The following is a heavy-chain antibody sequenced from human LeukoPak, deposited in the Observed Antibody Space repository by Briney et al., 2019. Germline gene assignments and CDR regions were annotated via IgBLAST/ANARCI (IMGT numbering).Heavy chain of an antibody. J-gene: IGHJ6*02. CDR1: GGSISSYY. V-gene: IGHV4-59*01. CDR2: IYYSGST. Sequence: PSETLSLTCTVSGGSISSYYWSWIRQPPGKGLEWIGYIYYSGSTNYNPSLKSRVTISVDTSKNQFSLKLSSVTAADTAVYYCARLTHYYYYGMDVWGQGTTVTVSS. CDR3: ARLTHYYYYGMDV.